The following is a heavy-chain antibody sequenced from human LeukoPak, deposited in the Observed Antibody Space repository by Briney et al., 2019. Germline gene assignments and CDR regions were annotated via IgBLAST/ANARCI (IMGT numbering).Heavy chain of an antibody. Sequence: PSETLSLTCTVSGGSISSSSYYWGWIRQPPGKGLEWIGSIYYSGSTYYNPSLKSRVTISVDTSKNQFSLKLSSVTAADTAVYYCARVSSGSYFRHGGVAAFDIWGQGTMVTVSS. CDR2: IYYSGST. V-gene: IGHV4-39*01. CDR1: GGSISSSSYY. CDR3: ARVSSGSYFRHGGVAAFDI. D-gene: IGHD1-26*01. J-gene: IGHJ3*02.